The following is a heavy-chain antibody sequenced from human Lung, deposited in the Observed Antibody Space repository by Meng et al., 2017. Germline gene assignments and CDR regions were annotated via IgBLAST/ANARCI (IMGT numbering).Heavy chain of an antibody. CDR3: ARGPTTMAHDFDY. CDR1: GGSFSDYY. D-gene: IGHD4-11*01. Sequence: QVHVHEWGAGRLKPSETPSLTCVVSGGSFSDYYWSWIRQPPGKGLEWIGEINHSGSTNYNPSLESRATISVDTSQNNLSLKLSSVTAADSAVYYCARGPTTMAHDFDYWGQGTLVTVSS. CDR2: INHSGST. J-gene: IGHJ4*02. V-gene: IGHV4-34*01.